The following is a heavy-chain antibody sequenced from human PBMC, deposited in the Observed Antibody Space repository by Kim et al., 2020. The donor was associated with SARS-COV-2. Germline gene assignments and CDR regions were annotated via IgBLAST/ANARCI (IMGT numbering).Heavy chain of an antibody. D-gene: IGHD3-3*01. CDR1: GFTFSSYG. Sequence: GGSLRLSCAASGFTFSSYGMHWVRQAPGKGLEWVAVISYDGSNKYYADSVKGRFTISRDNSKNTLYLQMNSLRAEDTAVYYCAKDGGHYDLGGFDYWGQGTLVTVSS. CDR2: ISYDGSNK. J-gene: IGHJ4*02. V-gene: IGHV3-30*18. CDR3: AKDGGHYDLGGFDY.